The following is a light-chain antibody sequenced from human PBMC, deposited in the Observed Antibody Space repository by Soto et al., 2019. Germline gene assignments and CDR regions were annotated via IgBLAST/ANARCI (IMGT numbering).Light chain of an antibody. V-gene: IGLV1-47*01. J-gene: IGLJ3*02. CDR1: SPNIGSNY. CDR3: AAWDDSLSGWV. CDR2: RNN. Sequence: QSVLTQPPSASGTPGQRVTISCSGSSPNIGSNYVYWYQQLPGTAPKLLIYRNNQRPSGVPDRFSGSKSGTSASLAISGLRSEVEADYYCAAWDDSLSGWVFGGGTQLTVL.